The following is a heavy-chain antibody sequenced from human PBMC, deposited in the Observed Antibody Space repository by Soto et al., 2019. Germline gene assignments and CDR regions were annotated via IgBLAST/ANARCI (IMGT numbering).Heavy chain of an antibody. CDR3: ASYCSGAGCYDGNMDV. J-gene: IGHJ6*01. CDR1: GMAFSNYD. V-gene: IGHV3-48*03. CDR2: MRSSGGTG. Sequence: GGTLRLSCSPSGMAFSNYDMNRFRQARGRGLEWVSYMRSSGGTGYNAASVKGRFRISRDNAKNSLYLQMKRLRVEDTAVYYCASYCSGAGCYDGNMDVWGQGTTVNISS. D-gene: IGHD2-15*01.